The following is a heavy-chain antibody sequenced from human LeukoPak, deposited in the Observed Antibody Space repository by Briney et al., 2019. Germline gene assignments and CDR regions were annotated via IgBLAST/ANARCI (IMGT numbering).Heavy chain of an antibody. V-gene: IGHV4-39*01. CDR3: ASRFCSTTTCLFDY. CDR2: IYYSGST. CDR1: GGSINSRGYY. Sequence: KPSETLSLTCTVSGGSINSRGYYWGWIRQTPGKGLEWVGSIYYSGSTFYNPSLKSRLIISVDTSKNQFSLKLSSVTAADTAVYYCASRFCSTTTCLFDYWGQGTLVTVSS. D-gene: IGHD2-2*01. J-gene: IGHJ4*02.